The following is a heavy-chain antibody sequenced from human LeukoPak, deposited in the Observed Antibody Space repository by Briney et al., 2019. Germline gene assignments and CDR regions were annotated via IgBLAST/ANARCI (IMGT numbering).Heavy chain of an antibody. J-gene: IGHJ3*02. V-gene: IGHV3-30-3*01. CDR2: ISYDGTNK. CDR1: GFTFSTYA. CDR3: ARGSGGSGAFDI. Sequence: GGSLRLSCAASGFTFSTYAIHWVRRTPGKGLEWVTAISYDGTNKYYADSVKGRLTISRDNAKKSLFLQMNSLRAEDTAVYYCARGSGGSGAFDIWGQGTMVTVSS.